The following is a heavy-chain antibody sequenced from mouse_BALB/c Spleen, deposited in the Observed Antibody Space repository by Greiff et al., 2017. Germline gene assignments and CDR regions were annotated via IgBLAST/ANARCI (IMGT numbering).Heavy chain of an antibody. D-gene: IGHD3-1*01. CDR3: ARFGGKDY. Sequence: VQLHQSGAELAKPGASVKMSCKASGYTFTSYWMHWVKQRPGQGLEWIGYINPSTGYTEYNQKFKDKATLTADKSSSTAYMQLSSLTSEDSAVYYCARFGGKDYWGQGTSVTVSS. CDR2: INPSTGYT. V-gene: IGHV1-7*01. CDR1: GYTFTSYW. J-gene: IGHJ4*01.